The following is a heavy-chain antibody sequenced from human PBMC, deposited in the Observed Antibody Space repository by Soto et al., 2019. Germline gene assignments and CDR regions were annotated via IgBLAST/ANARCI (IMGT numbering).Heavy chain of an antibody. CDR1: GYSFSRNG. V-gene: IGHV3-33*01. CDR3: ARDYSFGSLDFHS. J-gene: IGHJ4*02. D-gene: IGHD5-18*01. Sequence: GGSLRLSCAASGYSFSRNGMHWVRQAPGQGLEWVALIWYDGSKTNYADSVKGRFTISRGDSKNTLYLQMDGLRAEDTAVYYCARDYSFGSLDFHSWGQGTLVTVSS. CDR2: IWYDGSKT.